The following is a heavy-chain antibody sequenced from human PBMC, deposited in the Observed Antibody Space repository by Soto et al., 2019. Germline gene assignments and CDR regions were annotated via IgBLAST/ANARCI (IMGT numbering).Heavy chain of an antibody. V-gene: IGHV4-59*01. CDR2: IYYSGST. CDR1: GGSISSYY. CDR3: ARKRSYDCSSTSCYSYYFDY. J-gene: IGHJ4*02. Sequence: PSETLSLTCTVSGGSISSYYWSWIRQPPGKGLEWIGYIYYSGSTNYNPSLKSRVTISVDTSKNQFSLKLSSVTAADTAVYYCARKRSYDCSSTSCYSYYFDYWGQGTLVTVSS. D-gene: IGHD2-2*01.